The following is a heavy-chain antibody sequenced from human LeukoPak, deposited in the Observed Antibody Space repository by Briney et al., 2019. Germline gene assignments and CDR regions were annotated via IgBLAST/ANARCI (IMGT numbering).Heavy chain of an antibody. CDR3: AKDPRYYYDSSGSEPD. J-gene: IGHJ4*02. CDR2: ISGSGGST. Sequence: GGSLRLSCAASGFTFSSYAMSWVRQAPGEGLEWVSAISGSGGSTYYADSVKGRFTISRDNSKNTLYLQMNSLRAEDTAVYYCAKDPRYYYDSSGSEPDWGQGTLVTVSS. D-gene: IGHD3-22*01. V-gene: IGHV3-23*01. CDR1: GFTFSSYA.